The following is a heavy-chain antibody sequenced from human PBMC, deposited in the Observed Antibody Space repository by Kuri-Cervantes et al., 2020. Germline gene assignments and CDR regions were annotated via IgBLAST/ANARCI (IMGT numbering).Heavy chain of an antibody. J-gene: IGHJ4*02. CDR2: INYSGST. CDR1: GGSISSYY. Sequence: SETLSLTCTVSGGSISSYYWSWIRQPPGKGLEWIGDINYSGSTNYNPSLKSRVTISVDTSKNQFSLKLSSVTAADTAVYYCVRDRGSGWYGWDYWGQGTLVTVSS. D-gene: IGHD6-19*01. CDR3: VRDRGSGWYGWDY. V-gene: IGHV4-59*01.